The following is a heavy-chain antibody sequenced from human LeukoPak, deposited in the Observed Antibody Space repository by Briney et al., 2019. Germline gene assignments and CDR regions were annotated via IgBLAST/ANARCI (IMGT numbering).Heavy chain of an antibody. CDR2: IRSKVNNYAT. V-gene: IGHV3-73*01. CDR3: TRGYYDSSGYYFTDDGAFDI. D-gene: IGHD3-22*01. J-gene: IGHJ3*02. CDR1: GFTFSGSA. Sequence: PGGSLRLSCAASGFTFSGSAMHWVRQASGKGLEWVGRIRSKVNNYATAYAASVKGRFTISRDDSKNTAYLQMNSLKTEDTAVYYCTRGYYDSSGYYFTDDGAFDIWGQGTMVTVSS.